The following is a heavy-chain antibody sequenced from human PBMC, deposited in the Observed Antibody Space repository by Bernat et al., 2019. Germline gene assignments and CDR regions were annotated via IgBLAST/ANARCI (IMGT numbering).Heavy chain of an antibody. CDR2: INTIGTVT. Sequence: VQLVESGGGLVQPGGSLRLSCAASGFTVSSNYMSWVRQAPGKGLEWISYINTIGTVTFYSDSVKARFTISRDNAKESLYLQMNSLRDEDTAVDYCARERGWANLFPGALERGGLGTRVTGS. CDR3: ARERGWANLFPGALER. J-gene: IGHJ3*01. CDR1: GFTVSSNY. V-gene: IGHV3-11*01. D-gene: IGHD3-3*01.